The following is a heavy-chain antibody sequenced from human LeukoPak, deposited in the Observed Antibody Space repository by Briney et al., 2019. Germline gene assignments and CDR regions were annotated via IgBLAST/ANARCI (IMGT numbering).Heavy chain of an antibody. CDR2: IYYSGST. CDR3: ASTPRNIVGATGAFDY. Sequence: PSGTLSLTCTVSGGSISSYYWSWIRQPPGTGLEWIGYIYYSGSTNYNPSLKSRVTISVDTSKNQFSLKLSSVTAADTAVYYCASTPRNIVGATGAFDYWGQGTLVTVSS. D-gene: IGHD1-26*01. V-gene: IGHV4-59*08. CDR1: GGSISSYY. J-gene: IGHJ4*02.